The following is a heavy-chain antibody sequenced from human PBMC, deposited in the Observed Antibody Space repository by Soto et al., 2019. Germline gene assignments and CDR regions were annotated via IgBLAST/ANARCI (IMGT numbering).Heavy chain of an antibody. CDR3: ARGGTGGSGSFDY. Sequence: QVQLQESGPGLVKPSQTLSLTCTVSGGSISSGGYYWSWIRQHPGKGLEWIGYIYYSGSTYYNPSPKSRVTISVDTSKDQFSLKLSSVTVADTAVYYCARGGTGGSGSFDYWGQGTLVTVSS. V-gene: IGHV4-31*03. J-gene: IGHJ4*02. CDR2: IYYSGST. CDR1: GGSISSGGYY. D-gene: IGHD3-10*01.